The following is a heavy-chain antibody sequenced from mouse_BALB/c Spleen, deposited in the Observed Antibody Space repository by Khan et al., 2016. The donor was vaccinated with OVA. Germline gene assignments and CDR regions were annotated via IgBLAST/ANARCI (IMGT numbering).Heavy chain of an antibody. J-gene: IGHJ1*01. CDR1: GFSLTNYG. Sequence: QVRLQQSGPGLVAPSQSLSITCTVSGFSLTNYGVHWVRQPPGKGLEWLGVIWTGGSTNYNSALMSRLSISKDNSKSQVFLKMNSLQTEDTAMYYCARYYGNYGWYFDVWGAGTTVTVSS. V-gene: IGHV2-9*02. CDR2: IWTGGST. CDR3: ARYYGNYGWYFDV. D-gene: IGHD2-1*01.